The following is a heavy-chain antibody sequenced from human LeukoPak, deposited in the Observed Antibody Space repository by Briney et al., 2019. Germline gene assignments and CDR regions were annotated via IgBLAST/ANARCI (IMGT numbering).Heavy chain of an antibody. Sequence: SETLSLTCAVSGGSISTYHWSWIRQPPGKGLEWIGYISYSGSTNYSPSLKSRVTISVDTSKSQFSLKLSSVTAADTAVYYCARHLDYYGSGSYEYWGQGTLVTVSS. J-gene: IGHJ4*02. V-gene: IGHV4-59*08. CDR3: ARHLDYYGSGSYEY. CDR1: GGSISTYH. D-gene: IGHD3-10*01. CDR2: ISYSGST.